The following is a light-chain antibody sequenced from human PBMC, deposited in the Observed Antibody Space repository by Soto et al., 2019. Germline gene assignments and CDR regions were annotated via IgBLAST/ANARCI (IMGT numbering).Light chain of an antibody. CDR3: SSYTSSSTLV. Sequence: QSVLTQPASVSGSPGQSITISCTGTSSDVGAYNHVSWYQQHPGKAPKLMIYEVSNRPSGVSNRFSGSKSGNTASLTISGLQAEDEADYYRSSYTSSSTLVFGTGTKVTVL. V-gene: IGLV2-14*01. J-gene: IGLJ1*01. CDR1: SSDVGAYNH. CDR2: EVS.